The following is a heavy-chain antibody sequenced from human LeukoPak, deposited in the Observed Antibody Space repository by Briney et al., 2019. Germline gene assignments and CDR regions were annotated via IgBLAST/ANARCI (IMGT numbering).Heavy chain of an antibody. CDR2: ISGTGGST. CDR1: GFTFSSYA. Sequence: GGSLRLSCAASGFTFSSYAISWIRQAPGKGLEWVSVISGTGGSTYYADSVKGRFTISRDNSKNTLYLQMNSLRAEDTAVYYCARVGSGFDWLWDAFDIWGQGTMVTVSS. J-gene: IGHJ3*02. D-gene: IGHD3-9*01. CDR3: ARVGSGFDWLWDAFDI. V-gene: IGHV3-23*01.